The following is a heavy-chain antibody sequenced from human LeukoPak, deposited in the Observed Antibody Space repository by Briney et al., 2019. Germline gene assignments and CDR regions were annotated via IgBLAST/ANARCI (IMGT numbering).Heavy chain of an antibody. J-gene: IGHJ4*02. Sequence: PSETLSLTCTVSGGSISSSSYYWGWIRQPPGKGLEWIGSIYYSGSTYYNPSPKSRVTISVDTSKNQFSLKLSSVTAADTAVYYCARSRPGYSYGYKPTAGGYYFDYWGQGTLVTVSS. CDR1: GGSISSSSYY. CDR3: ARSRPGYSYGYKPTAGGYYFDY. D-gene: IGHD5-18*01. V-gene: IGHV4-39*07. CDR2: IYYSGST.